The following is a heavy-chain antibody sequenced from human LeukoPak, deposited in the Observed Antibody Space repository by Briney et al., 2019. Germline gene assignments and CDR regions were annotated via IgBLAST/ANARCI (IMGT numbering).Heavy chain of an antibody. CDR1: GFTFSSYG. Sequence: GGSLRLSCAASGFTFSSYGMHWVRQAPGKGLEWVAVISYDGSNKYYADSVKGRFTISRDNSKNTLYLQMNSLRAEDTAVYYCARDPRAAGTFDYWGQGTLVTVSS. J-gene: IGHJ4*02. CDR2: ISYDGSNK. V-gene: IGHV3-30*03. D-gene: IGHD6-13*01. CDR3: ARDPRAAGTFDY.